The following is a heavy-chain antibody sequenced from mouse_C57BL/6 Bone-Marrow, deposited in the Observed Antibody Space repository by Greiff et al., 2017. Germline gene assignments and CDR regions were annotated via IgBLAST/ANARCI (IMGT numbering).Heavy chain of an antibody. Sequence: QVQLQQSGAELVKPGASVKLSCKASGYTFTSYWMQWVKQRPGKGLEWIGEIDPSDSYTNYNQKFKGKATLTVDTSSSTAYMQLSSLTSEDSAVYYGARDDSWYFDVWGTGTTVTVSS. CDR2: IDPSDSYT. CDR1: GYTFTSYW. V-gene: IGHV1-50*01. D-gene: IGHD2-4*01. J-gene: IGHJ1*03. CDR3: ARDDSWYFDV.